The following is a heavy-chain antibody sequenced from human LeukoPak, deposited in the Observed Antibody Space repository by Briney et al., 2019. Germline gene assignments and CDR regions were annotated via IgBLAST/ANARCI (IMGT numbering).Heavy chain of an antibody. CDR1: GFTFSSYG. Sequence: GGSLRLSCAASGFTFSSYGMHWVRQAPGKGLEWVAFIRYDGSNKYYADSVKGRFTISRDNSKNTLYLQMNSLRAEDTAVYYCAKEGTSYYYIYVWGKGTTVTVSS. J-gene: IGHJ6*03. CDR2: IRYDGSNK. D-gene: IGHD2-2*01. CDR3: AKEGTSYYYIYV. V-gene: IGHV3-30*02.